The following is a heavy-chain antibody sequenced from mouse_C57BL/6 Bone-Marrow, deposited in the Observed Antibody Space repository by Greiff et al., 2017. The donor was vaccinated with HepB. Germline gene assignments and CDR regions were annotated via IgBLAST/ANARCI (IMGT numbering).Heavy chain of an antibody. CDR1: GYTFTNYW. J-gene: IGHJ1*03. Sequence: QVQLQQSGAELVRPGTSVKMSCKASGYTFTNYWIGWAKQRPGHGLEWIGDIYPGGGYTNYNEKFKGKATLTADKSSSTAYMQFSSLTSEDSAVYYCAREEGYYGSSSYWYFDVWGTGTTVTVSS. CDR3: AREEGYYGSSSYWYFDV. D-gene: IGHD1-1*01. CDR2: IYPGGGYT. V-gene: IGHV1-63*01.